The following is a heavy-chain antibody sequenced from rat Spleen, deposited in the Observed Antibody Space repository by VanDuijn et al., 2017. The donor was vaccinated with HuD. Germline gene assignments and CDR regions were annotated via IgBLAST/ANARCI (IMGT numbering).Heavy chain of an antibody. Sequence: EVQLVESGGNLVQPGRSLRLSCAASGFTFNSFSMTWVRQAPKKGLEWVATITSGGSNTYYPDSVKGRFTISRDNAKNTLYLQMNSLRSEDTATYYCTTSMGIAWGQGTLVTVSS. J-gene: IGHJ3*01. CDR2: ITSGGSNT. D-gene: IGHD1-9*01. V-gene: IGHV5-27*01. CDR1: GFTFNSFS. CDR3: TTSMGIA.